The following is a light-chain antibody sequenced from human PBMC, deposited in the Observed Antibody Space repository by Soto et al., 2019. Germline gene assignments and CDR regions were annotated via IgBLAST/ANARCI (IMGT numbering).Light chain of an antibody. CDR3: AAWDDTLNGYV. CDR2: SND. J-gene: IGLJ1*01. Sequence: QSALTQPPSASGTPGQRVTISCSGSSSNIGSNTVNWYQQLSGTAPKLLIYSNDQRPSGVPDRFSGSKPGTSASLAISGLQSEDEADYYCAAWDDTLNGYVFGAGTKVTVL. CDR1: SSNIGSNT. V-gene: IGLV1-44*01.